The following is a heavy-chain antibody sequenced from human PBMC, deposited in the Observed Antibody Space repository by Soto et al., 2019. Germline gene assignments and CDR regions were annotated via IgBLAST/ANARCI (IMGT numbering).Heavy chain of an antibody. CDR3: AKDQSAYYDFWSGYSHAFDY. CDR2: ISYDGSNK. V-gene: IGHV3-30*18. Sequence: GGSLRLSCAASGFTFSSYGMHWVRQAPGKGLEWVAVISYDGSNKYYADSVKGRFTISRDNSKNTLYLQMNSLRAEDTAVYYCAKDQSAYYDFWSGYSHAFDYWGQGTLVTVSS. CDR1: GFTFSSYG. D-gene: IGHD3-3*01. J-gene: IGHJ4*02.